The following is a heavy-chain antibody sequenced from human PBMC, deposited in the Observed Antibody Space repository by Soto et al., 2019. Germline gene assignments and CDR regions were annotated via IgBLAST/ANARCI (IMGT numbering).Heavy chain of an antibody. J-gene: IGHJ4*02. D-gene: IGHD6-13*01. Sequence: GGSLRLSCAASGFTFSSYAMSWVRQAPGKGLEWVSAISGSGGSTYYADSVKGRFTISRDNSKNTLYLQMNSLRAEDTAVYYCANPSDSSSWYYFDYWGQGTLVTVSS. CDR3: ANPSDSSSWYYFDY. V-gene: IGHV3-23*01. CDR1: GFTFSSYA. CDR2: ISGSGGST.